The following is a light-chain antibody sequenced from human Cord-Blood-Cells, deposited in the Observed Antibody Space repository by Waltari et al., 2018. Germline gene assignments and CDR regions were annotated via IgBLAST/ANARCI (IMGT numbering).Light chain of an antibody. CDR3: QQSYSTPIT. CDR1: QSISSY. CDR2: AAS. Sequence: DIQMTQSPSSLSPSVGDRVTITCRAIQSISSYLNWYQQKPGKAPKLLIYAASSLQIGVPSRFSGSGSGTDFTLTISSLQPEDLATYYCQQSYSTPITFGQGTRLEIK. V-gene: IGKV1-39*01. J-gene: IGKJ5*01.